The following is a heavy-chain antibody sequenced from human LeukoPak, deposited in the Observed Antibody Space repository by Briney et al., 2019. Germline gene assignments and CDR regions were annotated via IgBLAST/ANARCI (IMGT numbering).Heavy chain of an antibody. Sequence: VASVKVSCKASGGTFSSYAISWVRQAPGQGLEWMGGIIPIFGTANYAQKLQGRVTITADKSTSTAYMELSSLRSEDTAVYYCARDGGSYGSGSRNWFDPWGQGTLVTVSS. V-gene: IGHV1-69*06. CDR3: ARDGGSYGSGSRNWFDP. CDR1: GGTFSSYA. D-gene: IGHD3-10*01. J-gene: IGHJ5*02. CDR2: IIPIFGTA.